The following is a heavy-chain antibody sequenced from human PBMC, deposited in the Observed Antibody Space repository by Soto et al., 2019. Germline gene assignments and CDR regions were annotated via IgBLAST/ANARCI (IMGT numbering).Heavy chain of an antibody. D-gene: IGHD3-22*01. CDR3: ASSSGYPYYFDY. CDR2: IIPLFGTA. Sequence: QVQLVQSGAEVKKPGSSVKVSCKASGGTFTRYIINWVRHAPGQGLEWMGGIIPLFGTANYAQKFQGRVTITADESTSTAYMELSSLISEDTAVYYCASSSGYPYYFDYWGQGNLVTVSS. J-gene: IGHJ4*02. CDR1: GGTFTRYI. V-gene: IGHV1-69*12.